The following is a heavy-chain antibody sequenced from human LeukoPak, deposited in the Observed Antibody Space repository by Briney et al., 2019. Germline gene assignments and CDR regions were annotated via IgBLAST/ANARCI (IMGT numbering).Heavy chain of an antibody. Sequence: PGGSLRLSCAASGFTFSDYYMSWIRQAPGKGLEWVSHISSSGTTMYYADSVKGRFTISRDNAKNSLYLQMNSLRAEDTAVYYCARGGSSWYGRGNNWFDPWGQGTLVTVSS. CDR2: ISSSGTTM. CDR1: GFTFSDYY. V-gene: IGHV3-11*01. D-gene: IGHD6-13*01. CDR3: ARGGSSWYGRGNNWFDP. J-gene: IGHJ5*02.